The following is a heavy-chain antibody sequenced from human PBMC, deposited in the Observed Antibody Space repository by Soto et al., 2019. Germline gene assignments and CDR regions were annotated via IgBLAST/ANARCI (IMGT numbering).Heavy chain of an antibody. CDR2: IIPIFGTA. J-gene: IGHJ4*02. Sequence: GASVKVSCKASGGTFSSYAISWVRQAPGQGLEWMGGIIPIFGTANYAQKFQGRVTITADESTSTAYMELSSLRSEDTAVYYCARDAGVAGKPGYNYADYWGQGTLVTVSS. D-gene: IGHD5-12*01. CDR3: ARDAGVAGKPGYNYADY. CDR1: GGTFSSYA. V-gene: IGHV1-69*13.